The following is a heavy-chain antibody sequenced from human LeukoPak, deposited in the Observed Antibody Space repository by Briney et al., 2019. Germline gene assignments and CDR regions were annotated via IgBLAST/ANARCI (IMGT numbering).Heavy chain of an antibody. CDR3: ARKTLENYYGSGSYYNYYYYYMDV. J-gene: IGHJ6*03. Sequence: SVKVSCKASGGTFSGYAISWVRQAPGQGLEWMGGIIPIFGTANYAQKFQDRVTITADESTSTAYMELSSLRSEDTAVYYCARKTLENYYGSGSYYNYYYYYMDVWGKGTTVTVSS. CDR1: GGTFSGYA. CDR2: IIPIFGTA. D-gene: IGHD3-10*01. V-gene: IGHV1-69*01.